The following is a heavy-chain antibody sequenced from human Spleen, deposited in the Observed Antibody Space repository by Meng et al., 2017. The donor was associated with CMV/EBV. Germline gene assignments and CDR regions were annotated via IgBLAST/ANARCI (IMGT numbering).Heavy chain of an antibody. Sequence: GGSLRLSCAASGFRFSANAMHWFRQAPGKGLEWVAVMSYDGSKKYYAGSVMGRFTISRDSSKNTLYLQLNALRTEDTAVYYCARDLCDTTSCYSFSGSFFYYYGVDVWGHGTTVTVSS. CDR3: ARDLCDTTSCYSFSGSFFYYYGVDV. D-gene: IGHD2-2*02. CDR1: GFRFSANA. CDR2: MSYDGSKK. V-gene: IGHV3-30*04. J-gene: IGHJ6*02.